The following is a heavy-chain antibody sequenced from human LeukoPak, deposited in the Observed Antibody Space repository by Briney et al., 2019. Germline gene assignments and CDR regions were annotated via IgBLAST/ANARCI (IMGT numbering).Heavy chain of an antibody. Sequence: GGSLRLSCAASGFTFSSYAMSWVRQAPGKGLEWVSAISGSGDITYYADSVKGRFTISRDNSKNTLYLQMNSLRAEDTAVYYCANSGGPGGDCYYYYYMDVWGKGTTVTVSS. CDR3: ANSGGPGGDCYYYYYMDV. CDR2: ISGSGDIT. J-gene: IGHJ6*03. CDR1: GFTFSSYA. V-gene: IGHV3-23*01. D-gene: IGHD6-19*01.